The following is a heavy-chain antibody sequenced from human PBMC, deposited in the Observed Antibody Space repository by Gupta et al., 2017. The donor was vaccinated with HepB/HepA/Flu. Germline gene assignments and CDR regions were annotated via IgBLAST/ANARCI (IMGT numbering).Heavy chain of an antibody. CDR1: AFSFSSYG. CDR3: AKDSLTAVTGKGWALDF. V-gene: IGHV3-30*02. D-gene: IGHD6-19*01. Sequence: QVRLVESGGGVVQPGTSLRLSCAASAFSFSSYGMHWVRQAPGKGLEWVAFIWNDGSNKYYADSVKCRFTISRDNSKNTLYLQMNSLRAEDTAVYYCAKDSLTAVTGKGWALDFWGQGSLVTVSS. CDR2: IWNDGSNK. J-gene: IGHJ4*02.